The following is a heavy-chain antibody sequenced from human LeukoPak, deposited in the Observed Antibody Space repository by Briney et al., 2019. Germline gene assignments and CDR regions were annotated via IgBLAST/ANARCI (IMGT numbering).Heavy chain of an antibody. CDR3: AGGYGSGSYSA. V-gene: IGHV3-11*01. D-gene: IGHD3-10*01. J-gene: IGHJ5*02. CDR1: GFTFSKYY. CDR2: IVNSGGTT. Sequence: GGSLRLSCAASGFTFSKYYKSWIRQAPGKGLEWISYIVNSGGTTSYADSVQGRFTISSDDAKNSLYLQMNSLRAEDTAVYYCAGGYGSGSYSAWGQGIPVTVSS.